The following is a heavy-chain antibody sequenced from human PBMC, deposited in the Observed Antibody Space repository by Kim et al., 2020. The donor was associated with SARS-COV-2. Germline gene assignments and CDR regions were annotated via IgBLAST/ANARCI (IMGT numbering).Heavy chain of an antibody. CDR3: ARGAMVRGVITYFDY. D-gene: IGHD3-10*01. J-gene: IGHJ4*02. Sequence: GSVKGRYTIARENAQNSLYLQMNSLTAGDTAVYYCARGAMVRGVITYFDYWGQGTLVTVSS. V-gene: IGHV3-13*01.